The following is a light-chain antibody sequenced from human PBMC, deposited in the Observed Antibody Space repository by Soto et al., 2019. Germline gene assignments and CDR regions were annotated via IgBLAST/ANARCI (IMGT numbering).Light chain of an antibody. CDR1: HNMEKW. J-gene: IGKJ1*01. V-gene: IGKV1-5*01. Sequence: QMSPSVSTVPARASERVTITFRARHNMEKWMAWYQQKPGKAPSLLIFDASTLHSGVPSRFSGSGSGTDFTLTISSLQPDDFATYYCQQFAISTTFGQGTKA. CDR2: DAS. CDR3: QQFAISTT.